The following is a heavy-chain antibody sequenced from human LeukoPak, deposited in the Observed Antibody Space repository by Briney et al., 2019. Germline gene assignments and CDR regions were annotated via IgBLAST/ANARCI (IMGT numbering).Heavy chain of an antibody. CDR3: AREGRGITMIGRGFDY. CDR2: INSDGSST. CDR1: GFTFSSYW. Sequence: PGGSLRLSCAASGFTFSSYWMHWVRQAPGKGLVWVSRINSDGSSTSYADSVKGRFTISRDNAKNTLYLQMNSLRAEDTAVYYCAREGRGITMIGRGFDYWGQGTLVTVSS. D-gene: IGHD3-22*01. V-gene: IGHV3-74*01. J-gene: IGHJ4*02.